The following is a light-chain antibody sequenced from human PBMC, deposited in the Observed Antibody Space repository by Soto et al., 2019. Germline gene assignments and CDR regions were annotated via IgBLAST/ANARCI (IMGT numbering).Light chain of an antibody. CDR3: AAWDDSLNGHYV. Sequence: QSALTQPPSASGSPGQSVTISCTGTSSDVGGYNYVSWYQQHPGKAPKLMIYEVSKRPSGVPDRFSGSKSGTSASLAINGLQSEDEADYYCAAWDDSLNGHYVFGTGTKV. CDR2: EVS. J-gene: IGLJ1*01. V-gene: IGLV2-8*01. CDR1: SSDVGGYNY.